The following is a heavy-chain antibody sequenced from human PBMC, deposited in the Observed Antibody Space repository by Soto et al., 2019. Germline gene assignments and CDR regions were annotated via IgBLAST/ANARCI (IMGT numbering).Heavy chain of an antibody. D-gene: IGHD6-13*01. CDR3: AKDKAGPLVLYYYYGMDV. J-gene: IGHJ6*02. CDR1: GFTFSSYG. Sequence: GGSLRLSCAASGFTFSSYGMHWVRQAPGKGLEWVAVISYDGSNKYYADSVKGRFTISRDNSKNTLYLQMNSLRAEDTAVYYCAKDKAGPLVLYYYYGMDVWGQGTTVTVSS. CDR2: ISYDGSNK. V-gene: IGHV3-30*18.